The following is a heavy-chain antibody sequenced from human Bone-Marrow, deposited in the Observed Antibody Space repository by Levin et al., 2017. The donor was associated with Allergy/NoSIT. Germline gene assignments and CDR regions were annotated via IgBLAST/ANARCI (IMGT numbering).Heavy chain of an antibody. CDR1: GSTFSGYW. J-gene: IGHJ4*02. CDR3: ARVRCCSSSSCSHFDY. V-gene: IGHV3-7*03. CDR2: IREDGSEK. D-gene: IGHD2-2*01. Sequence: GGSLRLSCAASGSTFSGYWMSWVRQAPGKGLEWVANIREDGSEKYYVDSVKGRFTISRDNAKNSLYLQLNSLTAEDTAVYYCARVRCCSSSSCSHFDYWGQGTLVTVSS.